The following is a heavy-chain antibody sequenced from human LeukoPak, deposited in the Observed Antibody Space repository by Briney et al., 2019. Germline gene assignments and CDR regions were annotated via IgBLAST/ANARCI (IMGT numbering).Heavy chain of an antibody. Sequence: PGGSLRLSCAASGFIFSDTYMNWIRQAPGKGLEWVSYISSSGIAKNYADSVKGRFTISRDNAKNSLSLQMTNLRVEDTAIYYCARDFTARNYFDSWGQGTLVTVSS. D-gene: IGHD2-21*02. J-gene: IGHJ4*02. CDR2: ISSSGIAK. CDR1: GFIFSDTY. CDR3: ARDFTARNYFDS. V-gene: IGHV3-11*04.